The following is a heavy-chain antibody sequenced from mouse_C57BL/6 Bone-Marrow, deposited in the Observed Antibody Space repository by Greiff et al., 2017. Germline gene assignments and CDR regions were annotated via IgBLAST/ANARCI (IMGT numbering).Heavy chain of an antibody. D-gene: IGHD2-4*01. CDR2: IDPENGDT. CDR1: GFNIKDDY. CDR3: TTDYDCDLAWFAY. Sequence: VQLQQSGAELVRPGASVKLSCTASGFNIKDDYMHWVKQRPEQGLEWIGWIDPENGDTEYASKFQGKATITADTSSNTAYLQLSSLTSEDTAVYYCTTDYDCDLAWFAYWGQGTLVTVSA. V-gene: IGHV14-4*01. J-gene: IGHJ3*01.